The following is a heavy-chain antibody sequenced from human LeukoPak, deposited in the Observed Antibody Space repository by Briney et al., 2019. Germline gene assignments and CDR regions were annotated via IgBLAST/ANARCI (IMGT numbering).Heavy chain of an antibody. D-gene: IGHD3-10*01. Sequence: GGSLRLSCAASGFTFSSYSMNWVRQAPGKGLEWVSSISSSSSYIYYADSVKGRFTISRDNAKNSLYLQMNSLRAEDTAVYYCARDSRDMVRGVLNYWGQGTLVTVSS. CDR2: ISSSSSYI. CDR3: ARDSRDMVRGVLNY. V-gene: IGHV3-21*04. CDR1: GFTFSSYS. J-gene: IGHJ4*02.